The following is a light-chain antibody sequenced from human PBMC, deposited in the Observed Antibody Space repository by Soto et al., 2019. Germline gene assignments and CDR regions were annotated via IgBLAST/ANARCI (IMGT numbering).Light chain of an antibody. Sequence: EIVLTQSPGTLSLSPGLRATLSCRASQSVSNNYLAWYQQNPGQAPRLLIYGASSNASGIPDRFSGSGSGTDFTLTISRLEPEDLAVYYCRQYSSSFTFGPGTKVYIK. J-gene: IGKJ3*01. CDR1: QSVSNNY. CDR3: RQYSSSFT. V-gene: IGKV3-20*01. CDR2: GAS.